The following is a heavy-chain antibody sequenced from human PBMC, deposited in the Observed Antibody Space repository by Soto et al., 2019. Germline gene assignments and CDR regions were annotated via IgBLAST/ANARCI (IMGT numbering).Heavy chain of an antibody. CDR1: GFTFSNSW. Sequence: PGGSLRLSCAASGFTFSNSWMSWVRQAPGKGLEWVGRIKSKTDGGTTDYAAPVKGRFTISRDDSKNTLYLQMNSLKTEDTAVYYCTATITIFGTFDIWGQGTMVTVSS. CDR3: TATITIFGTFDI. V-gene: IGHV3-15*01. D-gene: IGHD3-3*01. J-gene: IGHJ3*02. CDR2: IKSKTDGGTT.